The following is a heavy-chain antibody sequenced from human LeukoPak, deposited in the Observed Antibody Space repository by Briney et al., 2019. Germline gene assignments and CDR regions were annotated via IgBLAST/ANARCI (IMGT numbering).Heavy chain of an antibody. CDR2: IKQDGSEK. D-gene: IGHD2-21*02. Sequence: GGSLRLSCAASGFTFSTYWMSWVRQAPGKGLEWVANIKQDGSEKYYVDSVKGRFTISRDNSKNTLSLQMDSLRSEDTAVYYCAKDSGVVVTAIPNYWGQGALVTVSS. J-gene: IGHJ4*02. V-gene: IGHV3-7*05. CDR1: GFTFSTYW. CDR3: AKDSGVVVTAIPNY.